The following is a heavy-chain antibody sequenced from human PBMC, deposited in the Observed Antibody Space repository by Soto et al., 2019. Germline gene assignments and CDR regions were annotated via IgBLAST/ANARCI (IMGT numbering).Heavy chain of an antibody. J-gene: IGHJ4*02. D-gene: IGHD4-17*01. CDR1: GFTFSSYG. Sequence: GGSLRLSCAASGFTFSSYGMHWVRQAPGKGLEWVAVISYDGSNKYYADSVKGRFTISRDNSKNTLYLQMNSLRAEDTAVYYCAKELTTSSPAPDYWCPGPLVTVSS. CDR3: AKELTTSSPAPDY. V-gene: IGHV3-30*18. CDR2: ISYDGSNK.